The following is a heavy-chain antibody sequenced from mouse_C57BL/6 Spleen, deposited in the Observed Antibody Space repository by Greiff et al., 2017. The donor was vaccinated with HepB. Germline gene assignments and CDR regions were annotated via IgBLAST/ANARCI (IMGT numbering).Heavy chain of an antibody. CDR3: ARPDSNYDWFAY. CDR2: INPGSGGT. J-gene: IGHJ3*01. V-gene: IGHV1-54*01. CDR1: GYAFTNYL. D-gene: IGHD2-5*01. Sequence: QVQLQQSGAELVRPGTSVKVSCKASGYAFTNYLIEWVKQRPGQGLEWIGVINPGSGGTNYNEKFKGKATLTADKSSSTAYMQLSSLTSEDSAVYFCARPDSNYDWFAYWGQGTLVTVSA.